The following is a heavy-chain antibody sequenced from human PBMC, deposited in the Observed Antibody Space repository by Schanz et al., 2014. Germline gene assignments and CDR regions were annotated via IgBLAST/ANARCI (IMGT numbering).Heavy chain of an antibody. CDR2: IKSDGSST. CDR3: AKGSRSGSKVMDV. CDR1: GFTFSSYW. D-gene: IGHD3-10*01. Sequence: EVQLLESGGGLVQPGGSLRLSCAASGFTFSSYWMHWVRQVPGKGLVWVSRIKSDGSSTSYADSVKGRFTISRDNAKNTLYLQMNSLRPEDTALYYCAKGSRSGSKVMDVWGKGTTVTVSS. J-gene: IGHJ6*03. V-gene: IGHV3-74*02.